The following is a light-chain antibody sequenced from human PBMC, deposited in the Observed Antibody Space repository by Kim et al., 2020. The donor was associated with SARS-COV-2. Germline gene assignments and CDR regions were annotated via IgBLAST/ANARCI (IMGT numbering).Light chain of an antibody. CDR2: AAS. V-gene: IGKV1-27*01. J-gene: IGKJ1*01. Sequence: ASVGDRVTITCRASQGISNYVAWYQQKPGKPPKLLIYAASALQSGVPSRFSGSGSGTDFTLTISSLQPEDVATYYCQKYDGAPWTFGQGNKVDIK. CDR3: QKYDGAPWT. CDR1: QGISNY.